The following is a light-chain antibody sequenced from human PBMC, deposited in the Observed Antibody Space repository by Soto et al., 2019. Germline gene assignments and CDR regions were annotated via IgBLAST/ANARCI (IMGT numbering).Light chain of an antibody. Sequence: VLTQSPATLSLSPGERATLSCRASLNVNSYLAWYQQKPGQAPRLLIYDASNRAAGIPTRFSGSGSGTDFTLTISNLEPEDFAVYYCQQHISWPLTFGGGTKVEIK. CDR2: DAS. V-gene: IGKV3-11*01. J-gene: IGKJ4*01. CDR3: QQHISWPLT. CDR1: LNVNSY.